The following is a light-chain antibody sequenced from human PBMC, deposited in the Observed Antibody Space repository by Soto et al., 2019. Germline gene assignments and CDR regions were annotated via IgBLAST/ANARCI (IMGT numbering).Light chain of an antibody. CDR3: GALENSLNVWV. CDR2: EDN. Sequence: QSALTQPPSVSAAPGQTVTISCSGSNSNIGNSYVSCYQHVPGTAPQLLNYEDNKRPSGIPDRFSGSKSGTSATLGIIGLQAGDEAGYYCGALENSLNVWVFGGGTKLTVL. V-gene: IGLV1-51*02. CDR1: NSNIGNSY. J-gene: IGLJ3*02.